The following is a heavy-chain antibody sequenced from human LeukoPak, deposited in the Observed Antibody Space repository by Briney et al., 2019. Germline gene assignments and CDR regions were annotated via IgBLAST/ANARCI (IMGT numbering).Heavy chain of an antibody. CDR2: IYYSGST. J-gene: IGHJ6*02. Sequence: SETLSLTCTVSGGSISNYYWSWIRQPPGKGLEWIGYIYYSGSTNYNPSLKSRVTISEDTSKNQFSLKLSSVTAADTAVYYCARDRTGTTPYYYGMDVWGQGTTVTVS. D-gene: IGHD1-1*01. CDR1: GGSISNYY. CDR3: ARDRTGTTPYYYGMDV. V-gene: IGHV4-59*01.